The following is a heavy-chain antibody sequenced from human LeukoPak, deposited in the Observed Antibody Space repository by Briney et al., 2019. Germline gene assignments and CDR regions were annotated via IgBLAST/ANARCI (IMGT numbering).Heavy chain of an antibody. J-gene: IGHJ4*02. Sequence: GGSLRLSCAASGFTFSSYAMSWVRQAPGKGLEWVSVIYSGGSTYYADSVKGRFTISRDNSKNTLYLQMNSLRAEDTAVYYCARPWPNFDYWGQGTLVTVSS. D-gene: IGHD5-12*01. V-gene: IGHV3-53*01. CDR3: ARPWPNFDY. CDR2: IYSGGST. CDR1: GFTFSSYA.